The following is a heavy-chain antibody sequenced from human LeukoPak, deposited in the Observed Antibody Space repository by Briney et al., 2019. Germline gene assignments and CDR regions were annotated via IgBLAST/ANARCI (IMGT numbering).Heavy chain of an antibody. CDR3: AKGRDSYGDKRFDY. CDR1: GFTFSSYG. D-gene: IGHD4-17*01. Sequence: GGSLRLSCAASGFTFSSYGMHWVRQAPGKGLEWVAVISYDGSNKYYADSVKGRFTISRDNSKNTLYLQMNSLRAEDTAVYYCAKGRDSYGDKRFDYWGQGTLVTVSS. V-gene: IGHV3-30*18. CDR2: ISYDGSNK. J-gene: IGHJ4*02.